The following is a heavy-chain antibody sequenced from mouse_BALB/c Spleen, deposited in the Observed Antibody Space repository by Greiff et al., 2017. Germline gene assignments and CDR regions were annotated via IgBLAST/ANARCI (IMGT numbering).Heavy chain of an antibody. V-gene: IGHV1S22*01. CDR3: TRMGYGSAMDY. D-gene: IGHD1-1*01. CDR2: IYPGSGST. CDR1: GYTFTSYW. Sequence: LQQPGSELVRPGASVKLSCKASGYTFTSYWMHWVKQRPGQGLEWIGNIYPGSGSTNYAEKFKSKATLTVDTSSSTAYMQLSSLTSEDSAVYYCTRMGYGSAMDYWGQGTSVTVSS. J-gene: IGHJ4*01.